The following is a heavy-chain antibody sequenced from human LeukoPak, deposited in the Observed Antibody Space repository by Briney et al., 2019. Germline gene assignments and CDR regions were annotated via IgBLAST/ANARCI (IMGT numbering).Heavy chain of an antibody. CDR3: ASSRGSGSYYNGRTRYYFDY. CDR2: ISAYNGNT. J-gene: IGHJ4*02. V-gene: IGHV1-18*01. Sequence: APVKVSCKASGYTFTSYGISWVRQAPGQGLEWMGWISAYNGNTNYAQKLQGRVTMTTDTSTSTAYMELRSLRSDDTAVYYCASSRGSGSYYNGRTRYYFDYWGQGTLVTVSS. CDR1: GYTFTSYG. D-gene: IGHD3-10*01.